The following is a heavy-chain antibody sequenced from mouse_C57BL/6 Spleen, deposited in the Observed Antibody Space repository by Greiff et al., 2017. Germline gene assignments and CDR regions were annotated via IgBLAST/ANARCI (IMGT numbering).Heavy chain of an antibody. V-gene: IGHV1-55*01. D-gene: IGHD1-1*01. CDR3: ARGGNYYGPWFAY. J-gene: IGHJ3*01. CDR2: IYPGSGST. Sequence: QVQLQQSGAELVKPGASVKMSCKASGYTFTSYWITWVKQRPGQGLEWIGDIYPGSGSTNYNEKFKSKATLTVDTSSSTAYMQLSSLTSEDSAVYYCARGGNYYGPWFAYWGQGTLVTVS. CDR1: GYTFTSYW.